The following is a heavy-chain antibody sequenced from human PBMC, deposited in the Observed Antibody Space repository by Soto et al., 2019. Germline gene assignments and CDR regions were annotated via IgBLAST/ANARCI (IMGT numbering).Heavy chain of an antibody. Sequence: GGSLRLSCASSGFTFSSYSMNWVRQAPGKGLEWVSYISSSSSTIYYADSVKGRFTISRDNAKNSLYLQMNSLRDEDTAVYYCAREDTAMVSGAFDIWGQGTMVTVS. CDR3: AREDTAMVSGAFDI. CDR2: ISSSSSTI. V-gene: IGHV3-48*02. CDR1: GFTFSSYS. D-gene: IGHD5-18*01. J-gene: IGHJ3*02.